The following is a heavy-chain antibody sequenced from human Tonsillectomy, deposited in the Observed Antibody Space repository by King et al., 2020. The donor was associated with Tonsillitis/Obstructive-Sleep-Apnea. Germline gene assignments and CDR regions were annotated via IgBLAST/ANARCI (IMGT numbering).Heavy chain of an antibody. Sequence: QLQESGPGLVKPSETLSLTCTVSGGSISSSSYYWGWIRQPPGKGLEWIGSIYYSGGTYYNPSLKSRVTISVDTSKNQFSLKLSSVTAADTAVYYCATARAAAVPDYWGQGTLVTVSS. J-gene: IGHJ4*02. CDR2: IYYSGGT. V-gene: IGHV4-39*01. CDR1: GGSISSSSYY. CDR3: ATARAAAVPDY. D-gene: IGHD6-13*01.